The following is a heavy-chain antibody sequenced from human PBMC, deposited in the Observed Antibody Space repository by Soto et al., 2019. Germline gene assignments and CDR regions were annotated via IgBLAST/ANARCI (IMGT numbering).Heavy chain of an antibody. J-gene: IGHJ4*02. Sequence: QVQLVESGGGVVQPGRSLRLSCAASGFTFSSYAMHWVRQAPGKGLEWVAVISYDGSNKYYADSVKGRFTISRDNSKNTLYLQMNSLRAEDTAVYYCARENILVVVAATPDYWGQGTLVTVSS. CDR1: GFTFSSYA. D-gene: IGHD2-15*01. CDR2: ISYDGSNK. CDR3: ARENILVVVAATPDY. V-gene: IGHV3-30-3*01.